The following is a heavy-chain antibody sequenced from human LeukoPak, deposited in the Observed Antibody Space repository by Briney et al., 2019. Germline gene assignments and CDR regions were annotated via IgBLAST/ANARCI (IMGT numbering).Heavy chain of an antibody. CDR1: GIIFNNYA. CDR2: ITANGGHT. D-gene: IGHD4-17*01. J-gene: IGHJ3*02. CDR3: AKDPNGDYFGAFDM. V-gene: IGHV3-23*01. Sequence: GGSLRLSCTTSGIIFNNYAMTWVRQAPGKGLEWVSIITANGGHTDYADSVKGRFTISRDNSKKTLYLQMNSLRAEDTAVYYCAKDPNGDYFGAFDMWGHGTMVTVSS.